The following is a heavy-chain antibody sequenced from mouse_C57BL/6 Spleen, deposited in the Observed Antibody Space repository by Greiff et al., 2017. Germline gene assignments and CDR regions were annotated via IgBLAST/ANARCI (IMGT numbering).Heavy chain of an antibody. CDR3: ARPLGPYYFDY. D-gene: IGHD4-1*01. CDR2: ISSGSSTI. Sequence: EVQRVESGGGLVKPGGSLKLSCAASGFTFSDYGMHWVRQAPEKGLEWVAYISSGSSTIYYADTVKGRFTISRDNAKNTLFLQMTSLRSEDTAMYYCARPLGPYYFDYWGQGTTLTVSS. J-gene: IGHJ2*01. CDR1: GFTFSDYG. V-gene: IGHV5-17*01.